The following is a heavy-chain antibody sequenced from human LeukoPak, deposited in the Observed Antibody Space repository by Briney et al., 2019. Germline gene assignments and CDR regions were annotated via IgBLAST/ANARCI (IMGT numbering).Heavy chain of an antibody. D-gene: IGHD3-10*01. CDR3: AIDLRAVLLWFGESAGNAFDI. CDR1: GFTFSSYW. V-gene: IGHV3-7*01. Sequence: PGGSLRLSCAASGFTFSSYWMSWVRQAPGKGLEWVANIKQDGSEKYYVDSVKGRFTISRDNAKNSLYLQMNSLRAEDTAVYYCAIDLRAVLLWFGESAGNAFDIWGQGTMVTVSS. J-gene: IGHJ3*02. CDR2: IKQDGSEK.